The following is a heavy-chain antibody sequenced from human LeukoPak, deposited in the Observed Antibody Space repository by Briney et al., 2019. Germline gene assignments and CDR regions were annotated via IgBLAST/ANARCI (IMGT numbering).Heavy chain of an antibody. D-gene: IGHD3-10*01. CDR1: GFTFDDYA. CDR3: AKSPWYYGSGTPGDY. CDR2: ISGDGGST. J-gene: IGHJ4*02. V-gene: IGHV3-43*02. Sequence: GGSLRLSCAASGFTFDDYAMHWVRQAPGKGLEWVSLISGDGGSTYYADSVKGRFTISRDNSKNSLYLQMNSLRTEDTALYYCAKSPWYYGSGTPGDYWGQGTLATVSS.